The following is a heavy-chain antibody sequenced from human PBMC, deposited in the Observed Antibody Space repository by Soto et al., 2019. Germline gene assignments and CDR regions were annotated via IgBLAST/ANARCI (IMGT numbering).Heavy chain of an antibody. V-gene: IGHV2-26*01. CDR1: GFSLTNARMG. CDR3: PRVLFSGAYNWFDP. D-gene: IGHD3-3*01. J-gene: IGHJ5*02. Sequence: SGPTLVNPTETLTLTCTVSGFSLTNARMGVTWIRQPPGKALEWLAHIFSNDEKSYSTSLKSRLTISKDPSKSQVILTMTNMDPVDTATYYCPRVLFSGAYNWFDPWGQGTRVTFSS. CDR2: IFSNDEK.